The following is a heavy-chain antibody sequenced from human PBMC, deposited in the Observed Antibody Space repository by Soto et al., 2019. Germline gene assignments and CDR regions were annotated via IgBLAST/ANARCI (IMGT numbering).Heavy chain of an antibody. J-gene: IGHJ3*02. CDR1: GYTFTSYG. D-gene: IGHD3-10*01. CDR2: ISAYNGNT. V-gene: IGHV1-18*01. CDR3: ASPVAYGSGSYTAFDI. Sequence: ASVKVSCKASGYTFTSYGISWVRQAPGQGLEWMGWISAYNGNTNYAQKLQGRVTMTTDTSTSTAYMELRSLRSDDTALYYCASPVAYGSGSYTAFDIWGQGTMVTVSS.